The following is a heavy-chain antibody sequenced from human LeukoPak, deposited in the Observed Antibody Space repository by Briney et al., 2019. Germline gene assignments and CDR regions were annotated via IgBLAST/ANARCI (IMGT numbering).Heavy chain of an antibody. J-gene: IGHJ4*02. D-gene: IGHD2-8*02. V-gene: IGHV3-74*01. Sequence: GGSLRLSCAASGFTFDDYGMSWVRQAPGQGLEWVSQINPDGTTTTYADAVKGRFTVSRDNAKNTLYLQMNSLSVEDTAIYCARIATGGPLDWGQGTLVIVSS. CDR3: ARIATGGPLD. CDR1: GFTFDDYG. CDR2: INPDGTTT.